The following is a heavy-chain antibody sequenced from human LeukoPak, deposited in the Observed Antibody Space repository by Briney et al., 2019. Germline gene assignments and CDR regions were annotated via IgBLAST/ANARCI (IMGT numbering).Heavy chain of an antibody. V-gene: IGHV3-30*18. CDR3: AKEGIARCFDY. Sequence: GRSLRLSCAASGFTFSSYGTHWVRQAPGKGLEWVAVISYDGSNKYYADSVKGRFTISRDNSKNTLYLQMNSLRAEDTAVYYCAKEGIARCFDYWGQGTLVTVSS. J-gene: IGHJ4*02. CDR1: GFTFSSYG. D-gene: IGHD6-13*01. CDR2: ISYDGSNK.